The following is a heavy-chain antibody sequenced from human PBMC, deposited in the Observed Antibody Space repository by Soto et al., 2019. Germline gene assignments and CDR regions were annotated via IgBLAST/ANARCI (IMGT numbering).Heavy chain of an antibody. CDR3: ARNRGFGSRSYIDH. CDR2: IDPSDSYL. D-gene: IGHD3-10*01. J-gene: IGHJ4*02. CDR1: GYTFTNNW. V-gene: IGHV5-10-1*01. Sequence: GESLKISCKVSGYTFTNNWISWVRQMPGKGLEWMGRIDPSDSYLNYSPSFQGHVTISAGKSTNTAYLHLSSLKASDTAVYYCARNRGFGSRSYIDHWGQGTLVTVSS.